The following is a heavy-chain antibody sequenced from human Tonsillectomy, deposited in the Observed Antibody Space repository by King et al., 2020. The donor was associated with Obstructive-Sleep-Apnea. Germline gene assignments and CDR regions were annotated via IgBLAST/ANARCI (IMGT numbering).Heavy chain of an antibody. D-gene: IGHD3-16*01. CDR1: CASISSGGYY. CDR2: IYYSGNT. Sequence: QVQLQESGPGLVKPSQTLSLTCTVSCASISSGGYYWIWIRQHPGKGLEWIGDIYYSGNTYYNPSLKSRVTISGDTSKNQFSLKLSSVTAADTAIYYCARSGPGWGTFDIWGQGTMVTVSS. J-gene: IGHJ3*02. V-gene: IGHV4-31*03. CDR3: ARSGPGWGTFDI.